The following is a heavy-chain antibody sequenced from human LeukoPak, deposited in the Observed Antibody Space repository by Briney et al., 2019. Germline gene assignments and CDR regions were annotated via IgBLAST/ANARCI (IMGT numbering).Heavy chain of an antibody. J-gene: IGHJ4*02. V-gene: IGHV1-18*01. Sequence: ASVKVSCKASGGTFSSYAISWVRQAPGQGLEWMGWISAYNGNTNYAQKLQGRVTMTTDTSTSTAYMELRSLRSDDTAVYYCARFLGYCSGGSCSLYDYWGQGTLVTVSS. CDR1: GGTFSSYA. D-gene: IGHD2-15*01. CDR3: ARFLGYCSGGSCSLYDY. CDR2: ISAYNGNT.